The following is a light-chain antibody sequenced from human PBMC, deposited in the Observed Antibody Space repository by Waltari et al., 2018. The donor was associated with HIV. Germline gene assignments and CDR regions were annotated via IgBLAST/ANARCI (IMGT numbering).Light chain of an antibody. CDR3: SSYTGTSTLYV. Sequence: QSALTQPASVSGSPGQSITISCTGTNSDLGAYNYVSWYQQHPGKAPTRLIYEVSNRPSGGPNRCSGSKSGTTASLTISGLQAEDEADYYCSSYTGTSTLYVFGPGTKVTVL. CDR1: NSDLGAYNY. CDR2: EVS. J-gene: IGLJ1*01. V-gene: IGLV2-14*01.